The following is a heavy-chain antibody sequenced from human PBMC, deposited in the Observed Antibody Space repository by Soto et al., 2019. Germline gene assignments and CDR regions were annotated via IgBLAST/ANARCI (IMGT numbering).Heavy chain of an antibody. CDR1: GFTFSNYW. V-gene: IGHV3-7*01. Sequence: VQLVESGGGLVRPGGSLRLSCVASGFTFSNYWMSWVRQAPGKGLEWVANIKQDGSKTYYVDSVKGRFTISRDNAKNSIDLQMDSLRADDTAVYYCVRDEDPRVVIYLYMDVWGKGTTVTVSS. D-gene: IGHD3-22*01. J-gene: IGHJ6*03. CDR3: VRDEDPRVVIYLYMDV. CDR2: IKQDGSKT.